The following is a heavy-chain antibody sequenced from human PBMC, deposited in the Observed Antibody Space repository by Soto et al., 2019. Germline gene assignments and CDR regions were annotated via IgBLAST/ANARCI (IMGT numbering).Heavy chain of an antibody. CDR2: IYYSGST. Sequence: SETPSLTCTVSGGSISSYYWSWIRQPPGKGLEWIGYIYYSGSTNYNPSLKSRVTISVDTSKNQFSLKLSSVTAADTAVYYCARNPPYYYDSSGYYYVFDYWGQGTLVTVS. J-gene: IGHJ4*02. CDR3: ARNPPYYYDSSGYYYVFDY. CDR1: GGSISSYY. V-gene: IGHV4-59*08. D-gene: IGHD3-22*01.